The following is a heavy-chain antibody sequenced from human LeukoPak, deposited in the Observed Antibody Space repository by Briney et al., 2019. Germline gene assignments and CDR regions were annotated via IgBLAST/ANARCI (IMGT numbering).Heavy chain of an antibody. D-gene: IGHD3-10*01. CDR2: IKSKTDGGTT. CDR3: TSIWFGEFDPQEYFDY. Sequence: SGGSLRLSWAASGFTFSSYEIHWVRQAPGKGLEWVGRIKSKTDGGTTDYAAPVKGRFTISRDDSKNTLYLQMNSLKTEDTAVYYCTSIWFGEFDPQEYFDYWGQGTLVTVSS. CDR1: GFTFSSYE. J-gene: IGHJ4*02. V-gene: IGHV3-15*01.